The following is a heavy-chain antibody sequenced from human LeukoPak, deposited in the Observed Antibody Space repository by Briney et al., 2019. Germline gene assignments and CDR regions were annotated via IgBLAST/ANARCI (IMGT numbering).Heavy chain of an antibody. Sequence: PGGSLRLSCAASGFTFSSYAMSWVRQAPGKGLEWVSSISGSGYTTYYLDSVKGRFTTSRDNSKNTLCLQMNNLRAEDTALYYCAKDAYNWKYYFDCWGQGTLVTVSS. J-gene: IGHJ4*02. D-gene: IGHD1-20*01. CDR2: ISGSGYTT. CDR3: AKDAYNWKYYFDC. CDR1: GFTFSSYA. V-gene: IGHV3-23*01.